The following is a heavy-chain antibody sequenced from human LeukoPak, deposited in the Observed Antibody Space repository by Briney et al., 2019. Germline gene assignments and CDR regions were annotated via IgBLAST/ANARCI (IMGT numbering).Heavy chain of an antibody. V-gene: IGHV3-9*01. J-gene: IGHJ4*02. CDR1: GFTFDDYA. D-gene: IGHD6-19*01. CDR3: AKDIGYSSGWYYFDD. Sequence: GGSLRLSCAASGFTFDDYAMHWVRQAPGKGLEWVSGISWNSGSIGYADSVKGRFTISRDNAKNSLYLQMNSLRAEDTALYYCAKDIGYSSGWYYFDDWGQGTLVTVSS. CDR2: ISWNSGSI.